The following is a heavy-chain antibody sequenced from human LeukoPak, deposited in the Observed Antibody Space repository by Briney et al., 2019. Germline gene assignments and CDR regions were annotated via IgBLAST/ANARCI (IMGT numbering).Heavy chain of an antibody. D-gene: IGHD2-15*01. Sequence: PGGSLRLSCAASVFTFITYSMNWVRQAPEKGLEWVSYISSSSSIINYADSVKGRFTISRDNAKNSLYLQMNSLRDEDTAVYYCARDKGYAFDIWGQGTLVTVSS. J-gene: IGHJ3*02. V-gene: IGHV3-48*02. CDR2: ISSSSSII. CDR3: ARDKGYAFDI. CDR1: VFTFITYS.